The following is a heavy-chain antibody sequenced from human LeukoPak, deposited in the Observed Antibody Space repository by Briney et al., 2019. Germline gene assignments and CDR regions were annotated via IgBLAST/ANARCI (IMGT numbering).Heavy chain of an antibody. D-gene: IGHD4-17*01. CDR2: INHSGST. CDR1: GGSFSGYY. J-gene: IGHJ3*02. Sequence: PSETLSLTCAVYGGSFSGYYWSWIRQPPGKGLEWIGEINHSGSTNYNPSLKSRVTMSVDTSKNQFSLKLSSVTAADTAVYYCARIRFPDAFDIWGQGTMVTVSS. CDR3: ARIRFPDAFDI. V-gene: IGHV4-34*01.